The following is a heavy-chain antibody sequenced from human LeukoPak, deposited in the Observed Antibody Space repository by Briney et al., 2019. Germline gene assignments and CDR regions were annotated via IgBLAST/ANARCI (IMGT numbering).Heavy chain of an antibody. CDR2: INHSGST. V-gene: IGHV4-34*01. CDR3: ARGRFRIMTH. J-gene: IGHJ4*02. D-gene: IGHD3-16*01. CDR1: GGPFSGYY. Sequence: SETLSLTCAVYGGPFSGYYWSWIRQPPGKGLEWIGEINHSGSTNYNPSLKSRVTISADTSKNQFSLKLSSVTAADTAVYYCARGRFRIMTHWGQGTLVTVSS.